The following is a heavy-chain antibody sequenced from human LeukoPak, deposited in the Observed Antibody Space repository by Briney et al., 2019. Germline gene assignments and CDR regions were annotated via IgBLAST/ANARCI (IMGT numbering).Heavy chain of an antibody. V-gene: IGHV3-11*04. CDR3: ARSYGDV. CDR2: ISRSGNNI. Sequence: GGSLRLSCVGSGFIFSDYYMTWVRQAPGKGLEWVAYISRSGNNIYYAESVKGRFAISRDNVENSLYLHMSSLRAEDTASYSCARSYGDVWGKGTTVTVSS. CDR1: GFIFSDYY. J-gene: IGHJ6*04. D-gene: IGHD3-10*01.